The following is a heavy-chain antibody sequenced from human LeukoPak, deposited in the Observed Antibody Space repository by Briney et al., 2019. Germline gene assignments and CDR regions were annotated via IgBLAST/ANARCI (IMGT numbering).Heavy chain of an antibody. CDR1: GFTFSTYT. J-gene: IGHJ4*02. CDR2: IGSSLTYI. V-gene: IGHV3-21*01. Sequence: GGSLRLSCAASGFTFSTYTMSWVRQAPGKGLEWVSSIGSSLTYIYYADSVKGRFTISRDNAKNSLFLQMNSLRADDTAVYYCARDGRYCSSPSCYLDYWGQGTLVTVSS. D-gene: IGHD2-2*01. CDR3: ARDGRYCSSPSCYLDY.